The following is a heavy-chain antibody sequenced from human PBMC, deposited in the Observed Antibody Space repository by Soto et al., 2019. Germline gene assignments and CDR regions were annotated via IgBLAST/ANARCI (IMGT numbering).Heavy chain of an antibody. J-gene: IGHJ4*02. D-gene: IGHD5-12*01. CDR1: GGTFSSYA. CDR2: IIPIFGTA. Sequence: ASVKVSCKASGGTFSSYAISWVRQAPGQGLEWMGGIIPIFGTANYAQKFQGRVTITADESTSTAYMELSSLRSEDTAVYYCARDRDGYNLYYFDYWGQGTLVTVSS. V-gene: IGHV1-69*13. CDR3: ARDRDGYNLYYFDY.